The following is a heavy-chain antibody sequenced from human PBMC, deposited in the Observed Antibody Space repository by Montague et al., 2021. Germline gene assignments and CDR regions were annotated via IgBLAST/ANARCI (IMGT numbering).Heavy chain of an antibody. CDR1: GLIFSHSW. CDR3: ARNPAYGALDY. J-gene: IGHJ4*02. CDR2: VNPDGGQV. D-gene: IGHD4/OR15-4a*01. Sequence: SLSLSFSASGLIFSHSWMAWVRLPPGKGLEWVAGVNPDGGQVGYVESVKGRFTVSKDNAKNSLFQQMNSLRGDDTALYYCARNPAYGALDYWGQGTRVTVSS. V-gene: IGHV3-7*03.